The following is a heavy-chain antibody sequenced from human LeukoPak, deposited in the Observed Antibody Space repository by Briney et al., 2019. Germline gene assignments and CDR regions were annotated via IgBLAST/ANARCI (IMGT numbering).Heavy chain of an antibody. CDR3: ATRIAAAGNTDY. CDR1: GGSISSYY. D-gene: IGHD6-13*01. CDR2: IYYSGST. Sequence: SETLSLTCTVSGGSISSYYWSWIRQPPGKGLEWIGYIYYSGSTNYNPPLKSRVTISVDTSKNQFSLKLSSVTAADTAVYYCATRIAAAGNTDYWGQGTLVTVSS. J-gene: IGHJ4*02. V-gene: IGHV4-59*01.